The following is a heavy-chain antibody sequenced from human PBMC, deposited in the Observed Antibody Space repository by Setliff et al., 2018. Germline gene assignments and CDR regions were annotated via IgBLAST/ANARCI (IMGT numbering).Heavy chain of an antibody. Sequence: LSLTCPVSGGSVGNSHYYWNWIRQPAGKGLVWIGRIYTTWSTNYNQSLKSRVTIPLDTAKSQFFLKLDAVTAADTAVYYCARMRGFMYMDVWGKGTPVTVSS. D-gene: IGHD3-16*01. CDR2: IYTTWST. V-gene: IGHV4-61*02. J-gene: IGHJ6*03. CDR1: GGSVGNSHYY. CDR3: ARMRGFMYMDV.